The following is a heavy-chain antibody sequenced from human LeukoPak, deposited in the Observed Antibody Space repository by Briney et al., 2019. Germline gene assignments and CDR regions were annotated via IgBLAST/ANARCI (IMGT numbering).Heavy chain of an antibody. CDR1: GGSISSISYY. D-gene: IGHD5-24*01. V-gene: IGHV4-39*01. CDR3: ARHPSGRMWLQQGGWFDP. CDR2: MYHNGST. J-gene: IGHJ5*02. Sequence: SETLSLTCTVSGGSISSISYYWGWIRQPPGKGLEWIGIMYHNGSTYYNPSLKSRVTISVDTSKNQFSLKLTSVTAADTAVYYCARHPSGRMWLQQGGWFDPWGQGSLVTVSS.